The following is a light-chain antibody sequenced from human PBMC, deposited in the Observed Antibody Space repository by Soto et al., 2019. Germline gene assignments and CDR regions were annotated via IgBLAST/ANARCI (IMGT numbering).Light chain of an antibody. J-gene: IGLJ3*02. CDR3: QSYYSSLSAWV. CDR2: ANS. Sequence: QSVLTQPPSVSGAPGQRVTISCTESSSNIGAGYDVYWYQQHPGTAPKLLIYANSNRPSGVPDRFSGSKSGTTASLAITGLQAEDEEAYYCQSYYSSLSAWVFGGGTKLTVL. CDR1: SSNIGAGYD. V-gene: IGLV1-40*01.